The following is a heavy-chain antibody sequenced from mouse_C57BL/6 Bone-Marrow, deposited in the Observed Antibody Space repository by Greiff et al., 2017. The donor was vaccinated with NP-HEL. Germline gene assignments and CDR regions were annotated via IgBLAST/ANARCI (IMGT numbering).Heavy chain of an antibody. D-gene: IGHD2-4*01. Sequence: EVMLVESGGGLVQPKGSLKLSCAASGFTFNTYAMHWVRQAPGKGLEWVARIRSKSSNNATYYDDSVKARFNISRDDSQSMLYLQMNNLKTEDTAMFYCVRYDYDPFFAYWGQGTLVTVSA. CDR3: VRYDYDPFFAY. J-gene: IGHJ3*01. V-gene: IGHV10-3*01. CDR1: GFTFNTYA. CDR2: IRSKSSNNAT.